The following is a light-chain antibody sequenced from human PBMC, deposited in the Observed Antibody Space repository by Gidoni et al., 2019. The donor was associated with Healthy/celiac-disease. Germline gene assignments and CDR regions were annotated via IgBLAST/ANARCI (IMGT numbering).Light chain of an antibody. CDR1: QGISSY. Sequence: AIRMTQSPSSFSASPGDRVTITCRASQGISSYLAWYQQKPGKAPKLLIYAASTLQSGVPSRFSGSGSGTDFTLTISCLQSEEFATYYCQQYYSYPALTVGGGTKVESK. CDR2: AAS. CDR3: QQYYSYPALT. J-gene: IGKJ4*01. V-gene: IGKV1-8*01.